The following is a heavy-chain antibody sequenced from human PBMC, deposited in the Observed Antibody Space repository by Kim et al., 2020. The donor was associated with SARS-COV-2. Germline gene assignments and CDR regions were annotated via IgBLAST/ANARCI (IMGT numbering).Heavy chain of an antibody. CDR2: IKTKADGGTT. CDR1: GFTFSKAW. D-gene: IGHD2-21*01. Sequence: GGSLRLSCAASGFTFSKAWMSWVRQAPGKGLEWVGHIKTKADGGTTDYAATVKGRFTILRDDSKNTLYLQLNSLKTEDTAVYYCYSGGSGQTARGYYYYG. V-gene: IGHV3-15*01. CDR3: YSGGSGQTARGYYYYG. J-gene: IGHJ6*01.